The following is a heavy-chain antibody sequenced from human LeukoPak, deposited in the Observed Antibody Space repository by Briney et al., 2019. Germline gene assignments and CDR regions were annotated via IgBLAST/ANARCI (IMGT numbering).Heavy chain of an antibody. Sequence: PSETLSLTCTVSGGSISSYYWSWIRQPPGKGLEWIGYIYYSGSTNYNPSLKSRVTISVDTSKIQFSLKLSSVTAADTAVYYCARLRISSGHFDYWGQGTLVTVSS. D-gene: IGHD3-10*01. CDR1: GGSISSYY. CDR2: IYYSGST. CDR3: ARLRISSGHFDY. J-gene: IGHJ4*02. V-gene: IGHV4-59*08.